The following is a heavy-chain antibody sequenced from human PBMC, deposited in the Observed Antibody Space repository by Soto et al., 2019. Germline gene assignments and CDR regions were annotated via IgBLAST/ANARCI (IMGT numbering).Heavy chain of an antibody. J-gene: IGHJ5*02. CDR2: INGDGSDI. V-gene: IGHV3-74*03. D-gene: IGHD4-17*01. Sequence: GGSLRLSCEASGFDFNNYWMHWVRQDPGKGLVWVSRINGDGSDIKYADSVKGRFTISRDNAKNTVYLQMNSLRAEDTAVYYCERDQTTGDGFAAGGRGPLATVPP. CDR1: GFDFNNYW. CDR3: ERDQTTGDGFAA.